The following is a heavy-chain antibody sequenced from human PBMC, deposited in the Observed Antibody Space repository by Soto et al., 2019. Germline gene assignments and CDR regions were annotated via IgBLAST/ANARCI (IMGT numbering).Heavy chain of an antibody. J-gene: IGHJ4*02. CDR2: ISSSSSYI. CDR1: GFTFSNYS. V-gene: IGHV3-21*01. CDR3: ARAPDVWGSYRPTNYFDY. D-gene: IGHD3-16*02. Sequence: GGSLRLSCAASGFTFSNYSMNWVRQAPGKGLEWVSSISSSSSYIYYADSVKGRFTISRDNAKNSLYLQMNSLRAEDTAVYYCARAPDVWGSYRPTNYFDYWGQGTLVTVSS.